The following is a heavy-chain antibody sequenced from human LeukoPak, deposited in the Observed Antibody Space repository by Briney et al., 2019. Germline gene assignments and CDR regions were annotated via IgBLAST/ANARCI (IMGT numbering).Heavy chain of an antibody. V-gene: IGHV4-34*01. CDR3: ARPNRGYFGPRGWFDP. CDR2: INHSGST. D-gene: IGHD3/OR15-3a*01. Sequence: PWETLSLTCAVYGGSFSGYYWSWIRQRSGKGLEWIGEINHSGSTNYNPSLNSRATISVPTPKNQFSLNLNSLTALDTPVCFFARPNRGYFGPRGWFDPWGGGSLV. J-gene: IGHJ5*02. CDR1: GGSFSGYY.